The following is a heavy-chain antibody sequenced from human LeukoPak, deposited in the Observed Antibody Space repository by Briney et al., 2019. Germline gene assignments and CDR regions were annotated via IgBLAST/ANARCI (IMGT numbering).Heavy chain of an antibody. CDR2: MSYDGSNK. J-gene: IGHJ4*02. CDR1: GFTFSTSA. CDR3: AGGSYHEH. V-gene: IGHV3-30*15. Sequence: GGSLRLSCAASGFTFSTSAMHWVRQAPGKGLEWVAVMSYDGSNKYYADSVKGRFTISRDNSRNTLSLQMSSLRAEDTAVYYCAGGSYHEHWGQGTLVTVSS. D-gene: IGHD1-26*01.